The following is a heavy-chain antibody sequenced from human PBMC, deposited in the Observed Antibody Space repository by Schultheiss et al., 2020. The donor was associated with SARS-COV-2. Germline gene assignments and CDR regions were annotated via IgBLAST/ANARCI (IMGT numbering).Heavy chain of an antibody. Sequence: GESLKISCEASGFTVSSNYMSWVRQAPGKGLDWVSLIYSGGNTYYADSVKGRFTISRDNAKNSLYLQMNSLRAEDTAVYYCARDRHMHRYWGQGTLVTVSS. CDR3: ARDRHMHRY. CDR2: IYSGGNT. CDR1: GFTVSSNY. J-gene: IGHJ4*02. D-gene: IGHD2-21*01. V-gene: IGHV3-53*01.